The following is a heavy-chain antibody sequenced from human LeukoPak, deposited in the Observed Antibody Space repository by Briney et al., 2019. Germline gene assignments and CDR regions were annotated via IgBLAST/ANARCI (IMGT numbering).Heavy chain of an antibody. V-gene: IGHV3-74*01. Sequence: PGGSLRLSCAASGFTFSSYWMHWVRQAPGKGLVWVSRINSDGSSTNYANSVKRQFTISRDNAKNTLYLQMNSLRAEDTAVYYCRYYDSSGSQTDYWGQGTLVTVSS. CDR1: GFTFSSYW. J-gene: IGHJ4*02. D-gene: IGHD3-22*01. CDR2: INSDGSST. CDR3: RYYDSSGSQTDY.